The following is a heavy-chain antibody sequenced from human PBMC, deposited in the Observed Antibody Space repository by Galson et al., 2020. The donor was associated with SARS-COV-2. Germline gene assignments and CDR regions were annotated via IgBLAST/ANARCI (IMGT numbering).Heavy chain of an antibody. Sequence: ASETLSLTCTVSGGSVSSGSYYWSWIRQPPGKGLEWIGYIYYSGSTNYNPSLKSRVTISVDTSKNQFSLKLSSVTAADTAVYYCARGNNYYDSSGYYYWGQGTLVTVSS. CDR3: ARGNNYYDSSGYYY. CDR2: IYYSGST. D-gene: IGHD3-22*01. V-gene: IGHV4-61*01. CDR1: GGSVSSGSYY. J-gene: IGHJ4*02.